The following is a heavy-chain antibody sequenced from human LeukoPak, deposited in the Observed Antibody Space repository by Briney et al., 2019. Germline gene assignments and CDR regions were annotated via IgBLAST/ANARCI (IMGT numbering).Heavy chain of an antibody. J-gene: IGHJ5*02. CDR3: ARPLFCFLKMCGYWLDP. D-gene: IGHD3-9*01. CDR2: INPNGDAT. Sequence: GASVKVSCKASGYTFTNYLIHWMRQAPGRGLEWVGTINPNGDATNYAQKFQGRVTMTEDTSTSTVYMELTSLTSEDTAVYYCARPLFCFLKMCGYWLDPWGPGTLSPSPQ. V-gene: IGHV1-46*01. CDR1: GYTFTNYL.